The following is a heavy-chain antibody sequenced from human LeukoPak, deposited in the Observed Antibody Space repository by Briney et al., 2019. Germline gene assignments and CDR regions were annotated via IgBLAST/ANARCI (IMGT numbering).Heavy chain of an antibody. CDR1: GFTFGDYA. V-gene: IGHV3-49*03. J-gene: IGHJ4*02. CDR3: TRVPRVLGVVHFDY. D-gene: IGHD2-8*02. CDR2: IRSKAYGETT. Sequence: GGSLRLSCTASGFTFGDYAMIWFRQAPGKGLEWVAYIRSKAYGETTEYGASVKDRFTISRDELKDIVYLHMSSLKTEDTAVYYCTRVPRVLGVVHFDYWGQGTLVTVSS.